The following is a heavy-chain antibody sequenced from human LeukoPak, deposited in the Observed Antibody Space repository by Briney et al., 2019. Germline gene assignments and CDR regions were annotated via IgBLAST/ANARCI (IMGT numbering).Heavy chain of an antibody. J-gene: IGHJ4*02. D-gene: IGHD3-22*01. CDR2: ISSDGRNT. CDR1: GFTVSSNY. CDR3: AKEVYYDSSAYLDY. Sequence: PGGSLRLSCAASGFTVSSNYMSWVRQAPGKGLEWVSVISSDGRNTYYADSVKGRFTISRDNSKNTVFLQMNSLRAEDTAVYYCAKEVYYDSSAYLDYWGQGTLVTVSA. V-gene: IGHV3-30*18.